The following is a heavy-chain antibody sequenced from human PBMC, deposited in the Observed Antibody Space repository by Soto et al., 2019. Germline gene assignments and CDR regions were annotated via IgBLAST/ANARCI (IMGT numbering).Heavy chain of an antibody. CDR2: IYYNVNT. CDR3: AKRVDTAMVIFNDAFDI. CDR1: GGSINSYY. Sequence: PSETLSLTCTVSGGSINSYYWSWIRQPPGKGLEWIGYIYYNVNTNYNPSLKSRVTISVDTSKNQFSLKLSSVTAADTAVYYCAKRVDTAMVIFNDAFDIWGQGTMVTVSS. V-gene: IGHV4-59*08. D-gene: IGHD5-18*01. J-gene: IGHJ3*02.